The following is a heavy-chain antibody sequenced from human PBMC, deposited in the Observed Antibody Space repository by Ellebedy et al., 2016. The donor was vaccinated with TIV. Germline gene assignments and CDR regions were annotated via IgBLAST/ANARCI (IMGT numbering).Heavy chain of an antibody. J-gene: IGHJ6*02. D-gene: IGHD2-2*01. CDR1: GGSFSGYY. V-gene: IGHV4-34*01. Sequence: SETLSLTCAVYGGSFSGYYWSWIRQPPGKGLEWIGEINHSGSTNYNPSLKSRVTVSVDTSKNQFSLKLSSVTAADTAVYYCARGLFQLLPVYYYYGMDVWGQGTTVTVSS. CDR2: INHSGST. CDR3: ARGLFQLLPVYYYYGMDV.